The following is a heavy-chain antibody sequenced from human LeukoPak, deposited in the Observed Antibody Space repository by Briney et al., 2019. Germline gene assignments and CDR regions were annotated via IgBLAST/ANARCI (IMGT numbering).Heavy chain of an antibody. V-gene: IGHV1-2*02. J-gene: IGHJ6*03. Sequence: ASVKVSCKASGYTFTGYYMHWVRQAPGQGLEWMGWINPNSGGTNYAQKFQGRVTMTLDTSISTAYMELSGLRSDDTAVYYCARGYSSGWYGVGYYYYYMDVWGKGTTVTVSS. CDR3: ARGYSSGWYGVGYYYYYMDV. D-gene: IGHD6-19*01. CDR1: GYTFTGYY. CDR2: INPNSGGT.